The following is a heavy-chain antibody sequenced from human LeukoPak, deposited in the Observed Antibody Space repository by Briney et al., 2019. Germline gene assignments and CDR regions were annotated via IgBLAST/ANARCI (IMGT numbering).Heavy chain of an antibody. J-gene: IGHJ5*02. V-gene: IGHV3-23*01. CDR2: ISGSGGST. CDR1: GFTFSSYA. Sequence: GGSLRLSCAASGFTFSSYAMSWVRQAPGKGLEWVSAISGSGGSTYYADSVKGRFTISRDNSKNTLYLQMNSLRAEDTAVYYCARDLQGKNYGSGSYYKSIGWFDPWGQGTLVTVSS. CDR3: ARDLQGKNYGSGSYYKSIGWFDP. D-gene: IGHD3-10*01.